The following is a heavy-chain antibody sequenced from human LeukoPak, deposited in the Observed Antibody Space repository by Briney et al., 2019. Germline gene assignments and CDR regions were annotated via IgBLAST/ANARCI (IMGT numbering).Heavy chain of an antibody. J-gene: IGHJ4*02. CDR3: ARQIASAGTASFDF. D-gene: IGHD6-13*01. CDR1: GGSISSYY. Sequence: SETLSLTCTVSGGSISSYYWSWIRQPAGKGLEWIGRIYSTGSTNYNPSLKSRVTMSVDTSKNQFSLRLRSVTAADTAVYYCARQIASAGTASFDFWGQGALVTVSS. V-gene: IGHV4-4*07. CDR2: IYSTGST.